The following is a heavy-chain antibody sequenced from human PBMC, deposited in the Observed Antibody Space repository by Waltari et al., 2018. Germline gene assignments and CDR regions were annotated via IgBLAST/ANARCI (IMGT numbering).Heavy chain of an antibody. Sequence: EVQLVESGGGLVQPGGSLRLPCAASGFTFSYHWMTWVRQAPGKGLEWVANIKEDGGEKYYVDSVKGRFTISRDNAKNSLYLQMNSLRAEDTAVYYCARLYMAAFDYWDEGTLVTVSS. CDR3: ARLYMAAFDY. CDR1: GFTFSYHW. D-gene: IGHD1-20*01. J-gene: IGHJ4*02. CDR2: IKEDGGEK. V-gene: IGHV3-7*01.